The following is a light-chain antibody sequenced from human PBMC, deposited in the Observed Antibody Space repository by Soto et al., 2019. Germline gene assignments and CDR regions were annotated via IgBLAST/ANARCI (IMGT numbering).Light chain of an antibody. Sequence: DIHMTQSPSSLSASVGDRVTITCQASQDINKNLIWYQQKPGKAPKLLXYDASDLETGVPSRFSGSGSGTGGTFTISSLKPEDCATYYCQQYESLTLTFGQGTRLEIK. J-gene: IGKJ5*01. V-gene: IGKV1-33*01. CDR1: QDINKN. CDR3: QQYESLTLT. CDR2: DAS.